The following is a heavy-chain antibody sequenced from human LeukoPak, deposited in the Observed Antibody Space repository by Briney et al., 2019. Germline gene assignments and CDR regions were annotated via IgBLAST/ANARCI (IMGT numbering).Heavy chain of an antibody. CDR2: INHSGST. V-gene: IGHV4-30-4*01. CDR3: ARVVAIAAAGTDYFDY. D-gene: IGHD6-13*01. J-gene: IGHJ4*02. Sequence: PSQTLSLTCTVSGGSISSGDYYWSWIRQPPGKGLEWIGEINHSGSTNYNPSLKSRVTISVDTSKNQFSLKLSSVTAADTAVYYCARVVAIAAAGTDYFDYWGQGTLVTVSS. CDR1: GGSISSGDYY.